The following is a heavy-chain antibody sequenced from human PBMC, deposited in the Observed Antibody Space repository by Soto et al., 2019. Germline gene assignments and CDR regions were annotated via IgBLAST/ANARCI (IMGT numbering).Heavy chain of an antibody. CDR1: GYTFTSYA. Sequence: ASVKVSCKASGYTFTSYAMHWVRQAPGQRLEWMGWINAGNGNTKYSQKFQGRVTITRDTSASTAYMELSSLRSEDTAVYYCARVFSMVRGVIIPPFDYWGQGTLVTVSS. CDR2: INAGNGNT. CDR3: ARVFSMVRGVIIPPFDY. D-gene: IGHD3-10*01. J-gene: IGHJ4*02. V-gene: IGHV1-3*01.